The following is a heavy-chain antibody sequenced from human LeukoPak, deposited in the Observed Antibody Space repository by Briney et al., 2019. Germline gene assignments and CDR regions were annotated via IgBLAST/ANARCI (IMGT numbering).Heavy chain of an antibody. Sequence: VPSVKASCKASGYTFTSYAMQWVRPADGQRLEWMGWINAGNGNTKYSQKFQGRVTITRDTSASTAYMELSSLRSEDTAVYYCARSGIAVAVSSFDYWGQGTLVTVSS. D-gene: IGHD6-19*01. J-gene: IGHJ4*02. CDR1: GYTFTSYA. CDR2: INAGNGNT. V-gene: IGHV1-3*01. CDR3: ARSGIAVAVSSFDY.